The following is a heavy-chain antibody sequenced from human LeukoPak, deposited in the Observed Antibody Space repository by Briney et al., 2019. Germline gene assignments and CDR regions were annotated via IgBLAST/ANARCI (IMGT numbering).Heavy chain of an antibody. CDR1: GFTFSNAW. J-gene: IGHJ4*02. D-gene: IGHD5-18*01. CDR3: TTVARLVDTAMVDY. V-gene: IGHV3-15*01. Sequence: GGSLRLSCAASGFTFSNAWMNWVRLAPGKGLEWVGRIKSKTDGGTTDYVAPVKGRFTISRDDSKNTLYLQMNSLKTEDTAVYCCTTVARLVDTAMVDYWGQGTLVTVSS. CDR2: IKSKTDGGTT.